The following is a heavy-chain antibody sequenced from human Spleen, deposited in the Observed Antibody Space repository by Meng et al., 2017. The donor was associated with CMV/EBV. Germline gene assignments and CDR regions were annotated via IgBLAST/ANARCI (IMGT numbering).Heavy chain of an antibody. CDR2: IYPGDSDT. CDR3: ARSYYDFWSGYPRSKGRFDP. D-gene: IGHD3-3*01. CDR1: GYSFTSYW. Sequence: GGSLRLSCKGSGYSFTSYWIGWVRQMPGKGLEWMGIIYPGDSDTRYSPSFQGQVTISADKSISTAYLQWSSLKASDTAMYYCARSYYDFWSGYPRSKGRFDPWGQGTLVTVSS. V-gene: IGHV5-51*01. J-gene: IGHJ5*02.